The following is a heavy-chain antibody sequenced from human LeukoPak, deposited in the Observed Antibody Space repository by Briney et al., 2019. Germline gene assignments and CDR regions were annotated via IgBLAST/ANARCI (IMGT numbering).Heavy chain of an antibody. Sequence: GGSLRLSCAASGFTFSSYAMSWVRQAPGKGLEWVSAISGSGGSTYYADSVKGLFTISRDNSKNTLYLQMNSLRAEDTAVYYCAKVDDYGDYVGAFDIWGQGTMVTVSS. D-gene: IGHD4-17*01. CDR2: ISGSGGST. CDR1: GFTFSSYA. V-gene: IGHV3-23*01. CDR3: AKVDDYGDYVGAFDI. J-gene: IGHJ3*02.